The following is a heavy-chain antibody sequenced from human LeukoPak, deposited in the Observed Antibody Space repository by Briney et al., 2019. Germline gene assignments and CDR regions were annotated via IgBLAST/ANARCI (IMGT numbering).Heavy chain of an antibody. J-gene: IGHJ6*03. Sequence: SVTLSLTCAVSGGPISINNWWSWARPSPGDGLDRIGEMYHTESTNYNPSFKTRDTIQVDKSKNQVSLNLNSVTATHTAVYYCARGCCSGGSCFSVDSTNYYMDVWGKGNTVTVSS. CDR1: GGPISINNW. V-gene: IGHV4-4*02. CDR2: MYHTEST. CDR3: ARGCCSGGSCFSVDSTNYYMDV. D-gene: IGHD2-15*01.